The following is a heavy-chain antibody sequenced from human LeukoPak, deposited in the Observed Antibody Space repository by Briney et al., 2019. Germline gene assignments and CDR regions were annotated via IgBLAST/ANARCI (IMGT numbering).Heavy chain of an antibody. Sequence: GGSLRLSCAASGFTFSSYGMHWVRQAPGKGLEWVAVISYDGSNKYYADSVKGRFTISRDNSKNTLYLQMNSLRAEDTAVYYCAKDPGLVEIYYDSSGYGTFDYWGQGTLVTVSS. CDR2: ISYDGSNK. D-gene: IGHD3-22*01. V-gene: IGHV3-30*18. CDR3: AKDPGLVEIYYDSSGYGTFDY. CDR1: GFTFSSYG. J-gene: IGHJ4*02.